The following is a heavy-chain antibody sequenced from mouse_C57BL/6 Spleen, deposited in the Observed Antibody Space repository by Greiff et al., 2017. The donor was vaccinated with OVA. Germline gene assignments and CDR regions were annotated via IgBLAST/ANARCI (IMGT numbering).Heavy chain of an antibody. V-gene: IGHV5-17*01. CDR1: GFTFSDYG. Sequence: EVNVVDSGGGLVKPGGSLKLSCAASGFTFSDYGMHWVRQAPEKGLEWVAYISSGSSTIYYADTVKGRFNISRDNAKNTLCLQMTSLRSEDTAMYDYAKIYYGNYVAMGYWGQGTSVSVSS. CDR3: AKIYYGNYVAMGY. J-gene: IGHJ4*01. D-gene: IGHD2-1*01. CDR2: ISSGSSTI.